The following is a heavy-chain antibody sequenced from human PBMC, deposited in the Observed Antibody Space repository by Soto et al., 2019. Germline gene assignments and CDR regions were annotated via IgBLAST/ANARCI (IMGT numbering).Heavy chain of an antibody. V-gene: IGHV3-33*01. J-gene: IGHJ3*02. CDR3: ARGLIKLAGGAFDI. D-gene: IGHD3-16*01. CDR2: ISSDETNE. Sequence: QPWWSLRLSCSASVFTFRSSVVHWVRQAPGKGLEWVAVISSDETNEDYADSVKGRFTISRDNSKNTLYLQMNSLRAEDTAVYYCARGLIKLAGGAFDIWGQGTMVTVSS. CDR1: VFTFRSSV.